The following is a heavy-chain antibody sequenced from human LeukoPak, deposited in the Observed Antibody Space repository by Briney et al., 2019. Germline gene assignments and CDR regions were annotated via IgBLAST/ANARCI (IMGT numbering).Heavy chain of an antibody. D-gene: IGHD2-15*01. J-gene: IGHJ4*02. CDR2: IYHSGST. Sequence: SETLSLTCTVSGYSISSGYYWGWIRQPPGKGLEWIGSIYHSGSTYYNPSLKSRVTISVDTSKNQFSLKLSSVTAADTAVYYCARDSDEVAATPNYFDYWGQGTLVTVSS. V-gene: IGHV4-38-2*02. CDR3: ARDSDEVAATPNYFDY. CDR1: GYSISSGYY.